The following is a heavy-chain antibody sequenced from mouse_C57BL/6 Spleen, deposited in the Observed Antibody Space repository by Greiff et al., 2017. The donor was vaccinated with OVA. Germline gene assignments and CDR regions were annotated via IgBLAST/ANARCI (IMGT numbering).Heavy chain of an antibody. V-gene: IGHV5-9*01. Sequence: VESGGGLVKPGASLKLSCAASGFTFSSYTMSWVRQTPEQRLEWVATISGGGGNTYYPDNVKGRSTITRDNAKNTLYLQMSSLRSEDTALYYGARHGGYGYDELYYFDCWGQGTTLTVSS. CDR1: GFTFSSYT. D-gene: IGHD2-2*01. CDR2: ISGGGGNT. J-gene: IGHJ2*01. CDR3: ARHGGYGYDELYYFDC.